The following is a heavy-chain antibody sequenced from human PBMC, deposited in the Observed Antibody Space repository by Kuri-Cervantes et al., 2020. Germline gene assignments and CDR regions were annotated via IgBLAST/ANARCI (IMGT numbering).Heavy chain of an antibody. V-gene: IGHV4-31*03. CDR2: IYYSGST. Sequence: LRLSCTVSGGSISSGGYYWSWIRQHPGKGLEWIGYIYYSGSTYYNPSLKSRLAISVDTSKNQFSLKLSSVTAADTAVYYCARGGVWFRSDYYYYMDVWGKGTTVTVSS. CDR1: GGSISSGGYY. D-gene: IGHD3-10*01. CDR3: ARGGVWFRSDYYYYMDV. J-gene: IGHJ6*03.